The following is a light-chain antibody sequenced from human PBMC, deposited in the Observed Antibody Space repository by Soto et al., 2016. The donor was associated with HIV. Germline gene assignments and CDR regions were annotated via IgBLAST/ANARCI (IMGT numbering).Light chain of an antibody. CDR3: MQTRQSPWT. Sequence: DIVLTQSPLSLPVAPGEPASISCRSTQSLRHSNGYNYLHWYLQKPGQSPQLLISVVSNRVSGVSDRFSGSGSGTDFILKISRVEAGDVGIYYCMQTRQSPWTFGQGTKVEIQ. CDR2: VVS. V-gene: IGKV2-28*01. CDR1: QSLRHSNGYNY. J-gene: IGKJ1*01.